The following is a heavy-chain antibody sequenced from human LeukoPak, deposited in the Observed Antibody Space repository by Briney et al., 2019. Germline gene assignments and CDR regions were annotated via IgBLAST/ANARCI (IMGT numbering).Heavy chain of an antibody. J-gene: IGHJ3*02. D-gene: IGHD3-3*01. Sequence: SETLSLTCTVPGGSISSYYWSWIRQPPGKGLEWIGYIYYSGSTNYNPSLKSRVTISVDTSKNQFSLKLSSVTAADTAVYYCARDGRAYYDFWSGYFHYDAFDIWGQGTMVTVSS. CDR2: IYYSGST. CDR1: GGSISSYY. V-gene: IGHV4-59*01. CDR3: ARDGRAYYDFWSGYFHYDAFDI.